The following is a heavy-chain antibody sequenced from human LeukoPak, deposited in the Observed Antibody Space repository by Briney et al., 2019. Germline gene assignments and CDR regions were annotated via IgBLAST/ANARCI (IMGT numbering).Heavy chain of an antibody. CDR2: IYSGGTT. V-gene: IGHV3-53*01. Sequence: PGGSLRLSCVASGFTVSSNFMSWVRQAPRKGLEWVSVIYSGGTTYYADSVKGRFTISRDNSKNTLYLQMNSLRAEDTAMYYCARDGYGYNYMDVWGKGTTVTVSS. CDR1: GFTVSSNF. CDR3: ARDGYGYNYMDV. D-gene: IGHD1-1*01. J-gene: IGHJ6*03.